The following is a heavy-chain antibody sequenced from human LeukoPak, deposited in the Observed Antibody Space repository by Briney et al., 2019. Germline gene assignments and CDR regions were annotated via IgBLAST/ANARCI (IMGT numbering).Heavy chain of an antibody. J-gene: IGHJ6*01. CDR2: ISGTGGFT. D-gene: IGHD1-26*01. V-gene: IGHV3-23*01. CDR1: GFDFSSYA. Sequence: GGSLRLSCAASGFDFSSYAMTWVRQAPGKGLEWLSTISGTGGFTYYADSVQGRFTISRDNSKNTLDLQMHSLRAEDTAIYYCAKMKGHPLPKYYMDVWGQGTTVTVSS. CDR3: AKMKGHPLPKYYMDV.